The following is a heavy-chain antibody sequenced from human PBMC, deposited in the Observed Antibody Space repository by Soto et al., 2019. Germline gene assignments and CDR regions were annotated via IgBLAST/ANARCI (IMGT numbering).Heavy chain of an antibody. Sequence: PGGSLRLSCAASGFTLRNYEMNWVRQAPGKGLEWISKISGSNNNIYYADSVRGLFTISRDNAKNSLYLQMNSLRAEDTAIYYCASERLCGADCYFFDNWGQGTQVTVSS. V-gene: IGHV3-48*03. D-gene: IGHD2-21*02. CDR2: ISGSNNNI. CDR1: GFTLRNYE. CDR3: ASERLCGADCYFFDN. J-gene: IGHJ4*02.